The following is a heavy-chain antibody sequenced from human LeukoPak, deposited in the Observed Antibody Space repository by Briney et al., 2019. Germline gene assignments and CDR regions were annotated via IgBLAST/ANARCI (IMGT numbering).Heavy chain of an antibody. D-gene: IGHD6-13*01. Sequence: GGSLRLSCAASGFTFSRYAMTWVRQAPGKGLEWVSGISGGGGNTYYADSVKGRFTISRDNSKNTLYLQMNSLRAEDTAVYYCAKIAAAGTEFPFDYWGQGTLVTVSS. V-gene: IGHV3-23*01. CDR2: ISGGGGNT. CDR1: GFTFSRYA. CDR3: AKIAAAGTEFPFDY. J-gene: IGHJ4*02.